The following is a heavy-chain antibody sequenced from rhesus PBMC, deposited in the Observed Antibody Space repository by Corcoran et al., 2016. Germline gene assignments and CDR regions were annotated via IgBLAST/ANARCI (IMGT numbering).Heavy chain of an antibody. J-gene: IGHJ4*01. Sequence: QLQLQESGPGLVKPSETLSVTCAVSGGSISSSYWSWIRQAPGKGLEWIGYIYGSGSSTNYNPSLKSRVTLSVDTSKNQLSLKLSSVTTADTAVYYCARDSSGSWTFDYWGQGV. CDR3: ARDSSGSWTFDY. D-gene: IGHD6-25*01. CDR1: GGSISSSY. CDR2: IYGSGSST. V-gene: IGHV4-169*02.